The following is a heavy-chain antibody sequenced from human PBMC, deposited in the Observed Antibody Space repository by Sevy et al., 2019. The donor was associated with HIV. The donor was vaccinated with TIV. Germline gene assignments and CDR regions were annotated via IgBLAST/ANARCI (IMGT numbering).Heavy chain of an antibody. D-gene: IGHD1-26*01. CDR3: ARERWSAHFDY. CDR2: IYPSGST. CDR1: GGSFNTYY. J-gene: IGHJ4*02. Sequence: SENLSLTCTVSGGSFNTYYWSWIRQPAGKGLEWIGRIYPSGSTDYNPSLKSRVTMSVDTSKNQFSLKLSSVTAADTAVYYCARERWSAHFDYWGQGTLVTVSS. V-gene: IGHV4-4*07.